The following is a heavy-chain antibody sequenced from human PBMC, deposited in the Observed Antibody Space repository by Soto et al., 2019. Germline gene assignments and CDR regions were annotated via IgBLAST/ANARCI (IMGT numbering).Heavy chain of an antibody. J-gene: IGHJ6*02. Sequence: SGGSLRLSCAGSGFTFSSYAMTWVRQAPGKGLEWVSTLSDNGGHTYYADSVKGRFTITRDNSKNTLYLQMNSLIAEDTAVDYCAKDSQSVLVSAARVYGMDVWGQGTTVTVSS. CDR2: LSDNGGHT. CDR1: GFTFSSYA. D-gene: IGHD2-2*01. V-gene: IGHV3-23*01. CDR3: AKDSQSVLVSAARVYGMDV.